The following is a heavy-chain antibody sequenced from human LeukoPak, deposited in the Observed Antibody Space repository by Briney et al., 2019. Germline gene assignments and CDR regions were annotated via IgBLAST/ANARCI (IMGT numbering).Heavy chain of an antibody. V-gene: IGHV1-69*04. D-gene: IGHD3-10*01. J-gene: IGHJ4*02. CDR1: GGTFSSYA. CDR2: INPILGIA. CDR3: ARSDSDGSGSYIAPY. Sequence: SVKVSCKASGGTFSSYAISWVRQAPGQGLEWMGRINPILGIANYAQKFQGRVTITADKSTSTAYMELSSLRSEDTAVYYCARSDSDGSGSYIAPYWGQGTLVTVSS.